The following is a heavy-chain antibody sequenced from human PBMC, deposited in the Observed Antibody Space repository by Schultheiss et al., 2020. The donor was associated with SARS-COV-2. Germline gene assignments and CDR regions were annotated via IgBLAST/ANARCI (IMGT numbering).Heavy chain of an antibody. D-gene: IGHD2-2*01. CDR1: GGSISSYY. J-gene: IGHJ4*02. V-gene: IGHV4-59*12. CDR2: IYYSGST. Sequence: SETLSLTCTVSGGSISSYYWSWIRQPPGKGLEWIGYIYYSGSTNYNPSLKSRVTMSVDTSKNQFSLKLSSVTAADTAVYYCARVDGNAWYFDYWGQGTLVTVSS. CDR3: ARVDGNAWYFDY.